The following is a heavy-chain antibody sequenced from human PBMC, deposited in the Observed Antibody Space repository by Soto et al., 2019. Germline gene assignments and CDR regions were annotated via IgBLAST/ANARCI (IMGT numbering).Heavy chain of an antibody. Sequence: SETLSLTCTVAGGSMTRSGYYWGWIRQPPGNELQYIGSVYNNGQTYYNPSLTSPVTISVDTSNNQLSLKLRSVTAADTAVYYCARHDGFSSGWIFDYWGHGTLVTVSS. CDR1: GGSMTRSGYY. V-gene: IGHV4-39*01. D-gene: IGHD6-19*01. J-gene: IGHJ4*01. CDR2: VYNNGQT. CDR3: ARHDGFSSGWIFDY.